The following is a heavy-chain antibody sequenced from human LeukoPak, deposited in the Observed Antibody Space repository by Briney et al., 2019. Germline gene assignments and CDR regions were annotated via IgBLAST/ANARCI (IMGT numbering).Heavy chain of an antibody. V-gene: IGHV3-66*01. D-gene: IGHD5-18*01. CDR1: GFTVSSHD. J-gene: IGHJ4*02. Sequence: GGSLRLSCAASGFTVSSHDMSWVRQAPGKGLEWVSVIYSGGSTYYADSVKGRFTISRDNSKNTLYLQMNSLRAEDTAVYYCARAPGYSYGYDYWGQGTLVTVSS. CDR2: IYSGGST. CDR3: ARAPGYSYGYDY.